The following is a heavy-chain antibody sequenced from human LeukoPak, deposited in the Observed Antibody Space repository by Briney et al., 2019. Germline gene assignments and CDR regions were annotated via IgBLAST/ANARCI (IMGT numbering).Heavy chain of an antibody. CDR2: INPNSGGT. Sequence: SVKVSCKASGYTFTGYYMHWVRQAPGQGLEWMGWINPNSGGTNYAQKFQGRVTMTRDTFISTAYMELSRLRSDDTAVYYCASDGSSSWYGFAYWGQGTLVTVSS. J-gene: IGHJ4*02. V-gene: IGHV1-2*02. CDR1: GYTFTGYY. D-gene: IGHD6-13*01. CDR3: ASDGSSSWYGFAY.